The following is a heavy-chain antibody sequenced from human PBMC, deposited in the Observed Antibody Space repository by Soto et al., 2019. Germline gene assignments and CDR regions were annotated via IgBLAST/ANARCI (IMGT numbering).Heavy chain of an antibody. V-gene: IGHV5-51*01. CDR3: ARSYGDSYYYYYGMDV. D-gene: IGHD4-17*01. CDR1: GFIFSKYK. CDR2: INPDDSDT. J-gene: IGHJ6*02. Sequence: PGESLKISCDGSGFIFSKYKSGRVRQIPGKGLEWMGIINPDDSDTRYSPSFQGQVTISADKSISTAYLQWSSLKASDTAMYYCARSYGDSYYYYYGMDVWGQGTTVTVSS.